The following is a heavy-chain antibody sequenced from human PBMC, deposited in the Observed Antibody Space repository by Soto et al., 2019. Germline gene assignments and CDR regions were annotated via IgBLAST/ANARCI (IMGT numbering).Heavy chain of an antibody. CDR1: GYTFNIYW. CDR3: ARDLQHGFDF. CDR2: IDNDGTA. Sequence: EVQLVESGGGLVQPGGSLRLSCAASGYTFNIYWMNWVRQIPGKGLVWVSHIDNDGTATYADSVKGLFTISRDNAKSTVYLQMNSRRDEDTAVYYCARDLQHGFDFWGQGTMVTVSS. D-gene: IGHD6-13*01. V-gene: IGHV3-74*01. J-gene: IGHJ3*01.